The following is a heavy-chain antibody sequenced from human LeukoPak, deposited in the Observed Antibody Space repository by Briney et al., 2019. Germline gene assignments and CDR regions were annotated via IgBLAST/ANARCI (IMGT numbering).Heavy chain of an antibody. J-gene: IGHJ6*03. CDR2: IYTSGST. CDR1: GDSISSRGSF. V-gene: IGHV4-61*05. D-gene: IGHD6-6*01. Sequence: PSETLSLTCTVSGDSISSRGSFWGWIRQPPGETLEWIGYIYTSGSTNYNPSLKSRVTISVDTSKNQFSLKLSSVTAADTAVYYCARTAHVRFSSRNYSSSSHPPYYYYYYMDVWGKGTTVTVSS. CDR3: ARTAHVRFSSRNYSSSSHPPYYYYYYMDV.